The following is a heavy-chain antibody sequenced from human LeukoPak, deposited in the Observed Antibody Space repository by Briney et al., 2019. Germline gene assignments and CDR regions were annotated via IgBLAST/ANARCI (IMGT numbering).Heavy chain of an antibody. CDR2: IKSISEGGTT. J-gene: IGHJ4*02. V-gene: IGHV3-15*01. Sequence: GGSLRLSCAASGFTFSEAWMSWVRQAPGKGLEWVGRIKSISEGGTTDHAAPVKGRFTISRDDSKNTLYLQMNSLKTEDTAVYYCTAMQSSVYEHLFDYWGQGTLVTVSS. CDR1: GFTFSEAW. D-gene: IGHD6-19*01. CDR3: TAMQSSVYEHLFDY.